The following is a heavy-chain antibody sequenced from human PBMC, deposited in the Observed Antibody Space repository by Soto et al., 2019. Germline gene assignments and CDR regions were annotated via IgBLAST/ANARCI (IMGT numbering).Heavy chain of an antibody. CDR2: IYYSGST. J-gene: IGHJ3*02. CDR3: ARSPGYCTNGVCYTGDAFDI. V-gene: IGHV4-31*03. D-gene: IGHD2-8*01. Sequence: SETLSLTCTVSGGSISSGGYYWSWIRQHPGKGLEWIGYIYYSGSTYYNPSLNSRVTISVDTSKNQFSLKVSSVTAADTAVYYCARSPGYCTNGVCYTGDAFDIWGQGTMVTV. CDR1: GGSISSGGYY.